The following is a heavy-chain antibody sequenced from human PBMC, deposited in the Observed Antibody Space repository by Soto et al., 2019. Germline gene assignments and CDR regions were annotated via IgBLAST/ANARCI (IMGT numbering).Heavy chain of an antibody. CDR2: ISGSGGSS. Sequence: EVQLLESGGGLIQPGGSLRLSCSASGFSFNSYAMMWVRQAPGKWLEWVSVISGSGGSSYFADSAKGRFTISIDNSKHMLYLGMTSLRAGYSARYFCAKGSIEYIASVDYWGQGTLVIVSS. V-gene: IGHV3-23*01. J-gene: IGHJ4*02. CDR3: AKGSIEYIASVDY. CDR1: GFSFNSYA. D-gene: IGHD2-15*01.